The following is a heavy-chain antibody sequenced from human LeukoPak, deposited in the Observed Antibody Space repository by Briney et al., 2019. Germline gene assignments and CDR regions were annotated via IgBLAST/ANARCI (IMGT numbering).Heavy chain of an antibody. CDR1: GFTFSSYR. V-gene: IGHV3-21*01. J-gene: IGHJ4*02. CDR2: ISSSSSYI. D-gene: IGHD6-13*01. Sequence: PGGSLRLSCAASGFTFSSYRMNWVRQAPGKGLEWVSSISSSSSYIYYADSVKGRFTISRDNAKNSLYLQMNSLRAEDTAVYYCARDGIAAATFDYWGQGTLVTVSS. CDR3: ARDGIAAATFDY.